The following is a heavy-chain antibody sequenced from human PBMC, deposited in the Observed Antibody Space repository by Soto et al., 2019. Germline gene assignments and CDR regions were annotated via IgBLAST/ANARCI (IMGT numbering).Heavy chain of an antibody. CDR1: GGSFSGYY. D-gene: IGHD4-17*01. V-gene: IGHV4-34*01. CDR2: INHSGST. CDR3: ASGPFTVTTETDFDY. J-gene: IGHJ4*02. Sequence: QVQLQQWGAGLLKPSETLSLTCAVYGGSFSGYYWSWIRQPPGKGLEWIGEINHSGSTNYNPSLKSRVTISVDTSKNQFALKLSSVTAEDTAVYYCASGPFTVTTETDFDYWGQGTLVTVSS.